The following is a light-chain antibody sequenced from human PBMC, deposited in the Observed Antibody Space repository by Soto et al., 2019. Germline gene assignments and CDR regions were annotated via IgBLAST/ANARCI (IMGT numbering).Light chain of an antibody. J-gene: IGKJ2*01. Sequence: SPGERATLSCRASQSISSSYLAWYQQKPGQAPRLLIYAASSRDTGIPDRFSGSGSGTDFTLTISRLEPEDFAVYYCQQYGSSSYTFGQGTQLEI. CDR2: AAS. CDR3: QQYGSSSYT. V-gene: IGKV3-20*01. CDR1: QSISSSY.